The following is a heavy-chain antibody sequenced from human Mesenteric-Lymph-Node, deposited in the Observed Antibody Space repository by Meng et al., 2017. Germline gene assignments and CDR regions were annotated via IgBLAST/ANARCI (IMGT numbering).Heavy chain of an antibody. D-gene: IGHD7-27*01. Sequence: QLQVWQSGGEMKKPGSSVKVSCKASGGTFRSYAISWVRQAPGHGLEWMGGIIPIFGTANYAQKFQGRVTITADESTSTAYMELSSLRSEDTAVYYCARGGKTGGLGADDYWGQGTLVTVSS. CDR3: ARGGKTGGLGADDY. CDR1: GGTFRSYA. V-gene: IGHV1-69*01. J-gene: IGHJ4*02. CDR2: IIPIFGTA.